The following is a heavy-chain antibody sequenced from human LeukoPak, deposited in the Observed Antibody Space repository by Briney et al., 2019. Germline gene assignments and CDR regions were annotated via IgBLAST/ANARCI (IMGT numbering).Heavy chain of an antibody. J-gene: IGHJ6*03. V-gene: IGHV3-11*01. D-gene: IGHD3-3*01. CDR2: ISSSGSTI. CDR1: GFTFSDYY. Sequence: GGSLRLSCAASGFTFSDYYMSWIRQAPGKGLEWVSYISSSGSTIYYADSVKGRFTISRDNAKNSLYLQMNSLRAEDTAVYYCARDRYDFWSGPDNMDVWGKGTTVTVSS. CDR3: ARDRYDFWSGPDNMDV.